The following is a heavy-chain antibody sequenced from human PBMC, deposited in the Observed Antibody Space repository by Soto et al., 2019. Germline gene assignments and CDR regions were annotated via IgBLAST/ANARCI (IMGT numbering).Heavy chain of an antibody. Sequence: PSQTLSLTCAISGDSVSSNTAAWNWIRSSPSRGLEWLGRTYYRSNWRHDYAVSVKSRITVNPDTSKNHFSLQLNSVTPDDTAVYYSARGVAGRGFDLWGQRTWVTLXS. CDR2: TYYRSNWRH. CDR1: GDSVSSNTAA. V-gene: IGHV6-1*01. CDR3: ARGVAGRGFDL. D-gene: IGHD6-19*01. J-gene: IGHJ4*01.